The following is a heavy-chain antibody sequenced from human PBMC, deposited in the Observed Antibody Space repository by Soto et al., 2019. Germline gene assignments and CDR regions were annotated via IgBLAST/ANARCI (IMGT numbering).Heavy chain of an antibody. J-gene: IGHJ3*02. D-gene: IGHD3-22*01. V-gene: IGHV4-59*01. Sequence: AETLCVTCTVSDGSISSYYWSWIGQPPGKGLDWIGYIYYSGSTNYNPSLKSRVTISVDTSKNQFSLKLSSVTAADTAVYYCARVSYSSGYGRDLSSAFDIWGQGTLVTVSS. CDR3: ARVSYSSGYGRDLSSAFDI. CDR1: DGSISSYY. CDR2: IYYSGST.